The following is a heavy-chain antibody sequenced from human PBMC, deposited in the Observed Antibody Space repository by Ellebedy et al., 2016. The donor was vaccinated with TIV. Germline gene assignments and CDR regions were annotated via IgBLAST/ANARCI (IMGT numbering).Heavy chain of an antibody. CDR3: ARDQTFSDSGYYYDRNDC. V-gene: IGHV3-7*03. CDR1: GFTFSAYW. Sequence: GESLKISXAASGFTFSAYWMTWVRQAPGKGLEWVANIDRDGSTKHYVDSVQGRFTISRDNAKNSLYLQLNGLRVEDTATYYCARDQTFSDSGYYYDRNDCWGQGTLVTVSS. D-gene: IGHD3-10*01. CDR2: IDRDGSTK. J-gene: IGHJ4*02.